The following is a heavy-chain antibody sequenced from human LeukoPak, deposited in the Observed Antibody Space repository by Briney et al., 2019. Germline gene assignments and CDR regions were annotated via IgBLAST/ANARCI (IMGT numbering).Heavy chain of an antibody. V-gene: IGHV3-23*01. Sequence: GGSLRLSCAASGFTFKNYAMSWVRQAPGKGLEWASTIGGNSGYTYYSDSVKGRFTISRDNSRNTLYLQMTSLRVDDTAVYFCATERPFSSGTYYNDWGQGTLVIVSS. J-gene: IGHJ4*02. CDR3: ATERPFSSGTYYND. CDR1: GFTFKNYA. CDR2: IGGNSGYT. D-gene: IGHD3-10*01.